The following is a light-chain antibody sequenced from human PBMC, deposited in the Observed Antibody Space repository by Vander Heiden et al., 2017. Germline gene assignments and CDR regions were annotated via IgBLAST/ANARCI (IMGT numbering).Light chain of an antibody. Sequence: IQLTPSPSSLSASVGDRVTIPCRASQGISSYLAWDQQNPGKAPKLLIYAASTMQSAVPSRFSGSGYGTDFTLTIISLQPEDVAAYYDQQHNSNPLLTFGGGTKVDIK. CDR2: AAS. J-gene: IGKJ4*01. CDR3: QQHNSNPLLT. V-gene: IGKV1-9*01. CDR1: QGISSY.